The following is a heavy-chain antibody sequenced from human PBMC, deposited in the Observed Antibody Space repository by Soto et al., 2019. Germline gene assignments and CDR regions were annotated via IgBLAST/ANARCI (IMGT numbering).Heavy chain of an antibody. V-gene: IGHV1-69*13. J-gene: IGHJ4*02. Sequence: GASVKVSCKASGGTFSSYAISWVRQAPGQGLEWMGGIIPIFGTANYAQKFQGRVTITADESTSTAYMELSSLRSEDTAVYYCASGGGLITFYYDSSGYYFGPYFDYWGQGTLVTVSS. CDR1: GGTFSSYA. CDR3: ASGGGLITFYYDSSGYYFGPYFDY. D-gene: IGHD3-22*01. CDR2: IIPIFGTA.